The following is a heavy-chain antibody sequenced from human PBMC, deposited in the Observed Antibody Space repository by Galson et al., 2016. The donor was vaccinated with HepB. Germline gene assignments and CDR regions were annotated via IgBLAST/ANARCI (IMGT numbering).Heavy chain of an antibody. CDR1: GGTFTSYA. CDR2: IITMFHTT. Sequence: SVKVSCKASGGTFTSYAISWVRQAPGQGLEWMGGIITMFHTTRYAQKFQGRVTITADESTSTAYMALSSLRYEDTAVYYCARSPILSTTLDYWGQGTLVTVSS. V-gene: IGHV1-69*13. J-gene: IGHJ4*02. CDR3: ARSPILSTTLDY. D-gene: IGHD5/OR15-5a*01.